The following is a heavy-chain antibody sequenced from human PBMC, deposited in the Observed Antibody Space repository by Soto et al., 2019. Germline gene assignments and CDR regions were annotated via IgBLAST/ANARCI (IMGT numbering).Heavy chain of an antibody. J-gene: IGHJ5*02. Sequence: SETLSLTCTVSGGSVSSGSYYWSWIRQPPGKGLEWIRYIYYSGSTNYNPSLKSRVTISVDTSKNQFSLKLGSVTAADTAVYYCARSLYSSGWYWYNWFDPWGQGTLVTVSS. CDR1: GGSVSSGSYY. V-gene: IGHV4-61*01. CDR2: IYYSGST. CDR3: ARSLYSSGWYWYNWFDP. D-gene: IGHD6-19*01.